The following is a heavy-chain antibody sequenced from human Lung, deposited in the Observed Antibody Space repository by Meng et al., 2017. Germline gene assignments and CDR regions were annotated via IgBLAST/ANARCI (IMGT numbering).Heavy chain of an antibody. Sequence: QVPLQESGPGLVKPSQTLSLTCTVSGGSISSRNYYWSWIRQPPGKGLEWSGHIYNSGSTYYNPSLKSRITISVDTSKNQFSLKLSSVTAADTAVYYCARGQKGYFDLWGRGTLVTVSS. J-gene: IGHJ2*01. CDR1: GGSISSRNYY. CDR3: ARGQKGYFDL. V-gene: IGHV4-30-4*01. CDR2: IYNSGST.